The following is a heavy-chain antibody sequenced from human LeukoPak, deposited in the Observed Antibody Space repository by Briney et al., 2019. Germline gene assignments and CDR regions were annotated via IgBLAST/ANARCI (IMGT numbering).Heavy chain of an antibody. J-gene: IGHJ4*02. D-gene: IGHD6-19*01. CDR2: INHSGST. CDR1: GGSFRGYY. Sequence: SETLSLTCAVYGGSFRGYYWSWLRQPPGKGLEWIGEINHSGSTNYNPSLKSRVTISVDTSKNQFSLKLSSGTAADTAVYYGAKEKPRYSSGWYLDYWGQGTLVTVSS. CDR3: AKEKPRYSSGWYLDY. V-gene: IGHV4-34*01.